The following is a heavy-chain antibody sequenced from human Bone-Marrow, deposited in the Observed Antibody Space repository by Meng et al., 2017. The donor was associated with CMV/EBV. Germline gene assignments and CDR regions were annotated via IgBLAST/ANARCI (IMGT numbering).Heavy chain of an antibody. CDR3: AIYKLVFGVVHPSFYYVMDV. V-gene: IGHV1-2*02. CDR1: GYTFTGYY. CDR2: INPNSGGT. Sequence: ASVKVSCKASGYTFTGYYMHWVRQDPGQGLEWMGWINPNSGGTNYAQKSQGRVTMIRDKSISTAYMELSRLRSDDTAVYYCAIYKLVFGVVHPSFYYVMDVWGQGTTVTVSS. J-gene: IGHJ6*02. D-gene: IGHD3-3*01.